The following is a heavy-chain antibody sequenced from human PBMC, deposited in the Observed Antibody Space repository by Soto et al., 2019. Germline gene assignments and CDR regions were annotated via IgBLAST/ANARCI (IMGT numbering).Heavy chain of an antibody. D-gene: IGHD6-19*01. Sequence: SETLSLTCSVSGGSISGSYWSWIRQSPGKGLEWLGYVYYTGSTNYSPSLRSRVSISVDTSKNEFSLRLSSVTAADTAVYFCARSVAVPGAHIDYWGQGTQVSVSS. CDR2: VYYTGST. J-gene: IGHJ4*02. CDR3: ARSVAVPGAHIDY. CDR1: GGSISGSY. V-gene: IGHV4-59*01.